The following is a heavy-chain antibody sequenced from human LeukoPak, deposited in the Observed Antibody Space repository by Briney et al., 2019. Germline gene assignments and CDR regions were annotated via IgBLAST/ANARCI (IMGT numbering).Heavy chain of an antibody. CDR3: ARSYDFWSGPSSYFQH. D-gene: IGHD3-3*01. Sequence: GGSLRLSCAASGFTFSSYAMHWVRQAPGKGLEWVAVISYDGRNKYYADSVKGRFTISRDNSKNTLYLQMNSLRAEDTAVYYCARSYDFWSGPSSYFQHWGQGALVTVSS. J-gene: IGHJ1*01. CDR2: ISYDGRNK. CDR1: GFTFSSYA. V-gene: IGHV3-30-3*01.